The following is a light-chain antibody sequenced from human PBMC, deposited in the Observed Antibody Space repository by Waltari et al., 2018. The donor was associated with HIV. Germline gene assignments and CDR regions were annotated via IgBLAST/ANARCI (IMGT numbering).Light chain of an antibody. CDR3: QQYGDSPMYT. J-gene: IGKJ2*01. V-gene: IGKV3-20*01. Sequence: EIVLTQSPDTLSLSPGERATLSCRASQSVGSTFLAWYQQKPGQAPMLLVYGTSRRATGIPDRCSGSGSGTDFTLAISRLEPEDFAVYYCQQYGDSPMYTFGQGTRLDIK. CDR1: QSVGSTF. CDR2: GTS.